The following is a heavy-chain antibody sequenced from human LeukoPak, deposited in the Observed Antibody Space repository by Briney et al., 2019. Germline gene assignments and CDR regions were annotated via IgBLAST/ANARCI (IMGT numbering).Heavy chain of an antibody. Sequence: ASVKVSCKASGYTFTSYDINWVRQATGQGLEWMGWMNPNSGNTGYAQKFQGRVTITRNTSISTAYMELSSLRSEDTAVYYCARLAAAGTGIDYWGQGTLVTVSS. D-gene: IGHD6-13*01. CDR3: ARLAAAGTGIDY. V-gene: IGHV1-8*03. CDR1: GYTFTSYD. J-gene: IGHJ4*02. CDR2: MNPNSGNT.